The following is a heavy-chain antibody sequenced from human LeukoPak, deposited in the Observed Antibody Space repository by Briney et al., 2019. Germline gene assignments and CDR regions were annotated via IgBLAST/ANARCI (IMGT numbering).Heavy chain of an antibody. CDR1: GFTFSSYG. J-gene: IGHJ4*02. Sequence: GRSLRLSCAASGFTFSSYGMHWVRQAPGKGLEWVAVISYDGSNKYYADSVKGRFTISRDNSKNTLYLQMNSLRAEDTAVYYCAKDRDIVVVPAAMPSDYWGQGTLVTVSS. CDR2: ISYDGSNK. CDR3: AKDRDIVVVPAAMPSDY. D-gene: IGHD2-2*01. V-gene: IGHV3-30*18.